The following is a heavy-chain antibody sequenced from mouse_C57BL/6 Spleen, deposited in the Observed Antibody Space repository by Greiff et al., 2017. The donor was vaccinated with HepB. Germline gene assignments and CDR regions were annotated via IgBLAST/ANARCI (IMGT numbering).Heavy chain of an antibody. V-gene: IGHV6-3*01. J-gene: IGHJ1*03. CDR3: TGRWYYGSSYFDV. Sequence: DVQLVESGGGLVQPGGSMKLSCVASGFTFSNYWMNWVRQSPEKGLEWVAQIRLKSDNYATHYAESVKGRFTISRDDSKSSVYLQMNNLRAEDTGIYYCTGRWYYGSSYFDVWGTGTTVTVSS. D-gene: IGHD1-1*01. CDR1: GFTFSNYW. CDR2: IRLKSDNYAT.